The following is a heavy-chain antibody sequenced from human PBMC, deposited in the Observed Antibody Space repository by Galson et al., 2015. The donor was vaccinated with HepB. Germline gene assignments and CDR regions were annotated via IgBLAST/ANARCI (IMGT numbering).Heavy chain of an antibody. D-gene: IGHD2-2*01. V-gene: IGHV3-23*01. J-gene: IGHJ5*02. CDR2: ISGSGGRT. CDR3: AKSDLSSGTGCYLGAWFDP. Sequence: SLRLSCAASGFTFSTYAMSWVRQAPGKGLEWVSSISGSGGRTNYADSVRGRFTISRDNSKNLLYLQMNSLRVEDTAVYYCAKSDLSSGTGCYLGAWFDPWGRGTLVTVSS. CDR1: GFTFSTYA.